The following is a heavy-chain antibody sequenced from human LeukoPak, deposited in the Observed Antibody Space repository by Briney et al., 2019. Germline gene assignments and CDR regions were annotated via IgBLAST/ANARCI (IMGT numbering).Heavy chain of an antibody. Sequence: GGSLRHSCAGSGFTFDDYGFSGVRQAPGKGLEWVSTINWNGGSTYYADSVKGRFTISRDNSKNSLYLQMNSLRAEDTAVYYCARAKRNGFDIWGQGTMVTVSS. CDR2: INWNGGST. CDR3: ARAKRNGFDI. CDR1: GFTFDDYG. J-gene: IGHJ3*02. V-gene: IGHV3-20*04.